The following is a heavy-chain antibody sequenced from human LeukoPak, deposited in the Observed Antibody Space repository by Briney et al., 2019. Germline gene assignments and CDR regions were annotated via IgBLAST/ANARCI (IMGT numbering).Heavy chain of an antibody. Sequence: PSETLSLTCAVYGGSFSGYYWSWIRQPPGKGLEWIGEINHSGSTNYNPSLKSRVTISVDTSKNQFSLKLSSVTAADTAVYYCARDIRPFGDNSWYFDYWGQGTLVTVSS. CDR2: INHSGST. CDR1: GGSFSGYY. J-gene: IGHJ4*02. V-gene: IGHV4-34*01. CDR3: ARDIRPFGDNSWYFDY. D-gene: IGHD4-23*01.